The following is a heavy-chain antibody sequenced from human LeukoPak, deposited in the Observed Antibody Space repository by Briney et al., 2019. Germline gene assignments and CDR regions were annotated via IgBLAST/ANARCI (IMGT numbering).Heavy chain of an antibody. J-gene: IGHJ3*02. CDR3: ARIPTNAVPSAHNGFDI. CDR1: GGSIGSTNYY. CDR2: IYYSGST. D-gene: IGHD6-19*01. V-gene: IGHV4-39*01. Sequence: SETLSLTCTVSGGSIGSTNYYWGWIRQPPRKGLEWIANIYYSGSTYYNPSLKSRVTISVDTSKNQFSLRLNSVTAADTSIYYCARIPTNAVPSAHNGFDIWGQGTMLTVSS.